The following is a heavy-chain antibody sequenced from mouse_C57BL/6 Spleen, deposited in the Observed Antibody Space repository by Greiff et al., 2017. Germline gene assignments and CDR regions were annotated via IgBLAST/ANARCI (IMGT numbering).Heavy chain of an antibody. V-gene: IGHV3-3*01. Sequence: EVQRVESGPSLVRPSQTLSLTCTVTGFSINSDCYWIWIRQFPGNKLEYIGYTFYSGITYYNPSLESRTYITRDTSKNQFSLKLSSVTTEDTATYYCARGGYYGSGMDYWGQGTSVTVSS. CDR3: ARGGYYGSGMDY. CDR2: TFYSGIT. J-gene: IGHJ4*01. D-gene: IGHD1-1*01. CDR1: GFSINSDCY.